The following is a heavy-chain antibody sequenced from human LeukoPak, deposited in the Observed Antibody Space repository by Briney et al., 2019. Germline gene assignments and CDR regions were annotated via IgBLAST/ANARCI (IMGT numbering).Heavy chain of an antibody. CDR2: ISSSSTYI. CDR3: ARDSVPATSAFDI. D-gene: IGHD1-1*01. J-gene: IGHJ3*02. Sequence: TGGSLRLSCAASGFTFSSFIMNWVRQAPGKGLEWVSSISSSSTYIYYADSVKGRFTISRDNAKNSLYLQMNSLRAEDTAVYYCARDSVPATSAFDIWGQGTMVTVSS. CDR1: GFTFSSFI. V-gene: IGHV3-21*01.